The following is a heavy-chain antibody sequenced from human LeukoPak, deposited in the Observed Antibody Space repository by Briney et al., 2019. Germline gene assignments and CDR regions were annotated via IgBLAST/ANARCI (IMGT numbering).Heavy chain of an antibody. CDR1: GYTFTSYD. J-gene: IGHJ4*02. Sequence: ASVKVSCKASGYTFTSYDINWVRQATGQGLEWMGWMNPNSGNTGYAQKFQGRVAMTRNTSISTAYMELSSLRSEDTAVYYCARGGYYYDSSGYYSIDHWGQGTLVTVSS. CDR3: ARGGYYYDSSGYYSIDH. D-gene: IGHD3-22*01. CDR2: MNPNSGNT. V-gene: IGHV1-8*01.